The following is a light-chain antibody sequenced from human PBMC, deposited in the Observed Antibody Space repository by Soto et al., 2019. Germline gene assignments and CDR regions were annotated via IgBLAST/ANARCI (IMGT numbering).Light chain of an antibody. CDR1: QSVSSY. Sequence: EIVLTQSPATLSLSPLERATLCFMASQSVSSYLAWYQQKPGQAPRLLIYDASNRATGIPARFSGSGSGTDFTLTISSLEPEHFAVYYCQQRSNWPPITFGQGTRLEIK. J-gene: IGKJ5*01. V-gene: IGKV3-11*01. CDR2: DAS. CDR3: QQRSNWPPIT.